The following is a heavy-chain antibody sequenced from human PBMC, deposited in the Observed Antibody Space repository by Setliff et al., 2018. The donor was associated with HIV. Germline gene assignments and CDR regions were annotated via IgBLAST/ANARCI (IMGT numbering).Heavy chain of an antibody. V-gene: IGHV3-7*01. J-gene: IGHJ4*02. D-gene: IGHD5-12*01. CDR1: GFAFSGHQ. CDR3: ARDWRSGYDLNFDY. Sequence: GGSLRLSCAASGFAFSGHQMSWVRQAPGKGLEWVAKIKQDGSEKYYVDPVKGRFTISRDNAKNSLYLQMNSLRAEDTAMYYCARDWRSGYDLNFDYWGQGTLVTVSS. CDR2: IKQDGSEK.